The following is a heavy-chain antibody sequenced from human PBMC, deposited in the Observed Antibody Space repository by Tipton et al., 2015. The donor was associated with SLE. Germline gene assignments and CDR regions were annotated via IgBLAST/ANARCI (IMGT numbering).Heavy chain of an antibody. D-gene: IGHD6-6*01. CDR1: GFTFSSYA. CDR2: ISYDGSNK. CDR3: AKDRGSSSYYYYGMDV. J-gene: IGHJ6*02. V-gene: IGHV3-30-3*01. Sequence: SLRLSCAASGFTFSSYAMHWVRQAPGKGLEWVAVISYDGSNKYYADSVKGRFTISRDNSKNTLYLQMNSLRAEDTALYYCAKDRGSSSYYYYGMDVWGQGTTVTVSS.